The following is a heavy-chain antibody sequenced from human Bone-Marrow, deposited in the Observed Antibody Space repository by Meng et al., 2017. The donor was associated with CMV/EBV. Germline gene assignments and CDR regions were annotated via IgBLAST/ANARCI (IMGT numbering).Heavy chain of an antibody. CDR3: ATSHLKYSSSSDGFDI. CDR1: GGSFSTGSYY. V-gene: IGHV4-61*01. Sequence: GSLRLSCSVPGGSFSTGSYYWNWIRQPPGKGLEWIGYIYYSGTTIYNPSVKSRVTISADTSNKQLSLKLSSVTAADTAMYYCATSHLKYSSSSDGFDIWGQGIMVAVSS. D-gene: IGHD6-6*01. J-gene: IGHJ3*02. CDR2: IYYSGTT.